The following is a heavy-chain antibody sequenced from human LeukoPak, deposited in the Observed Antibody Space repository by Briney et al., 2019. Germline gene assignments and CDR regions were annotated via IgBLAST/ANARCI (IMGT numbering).Heavy chain of an antibody. CDR3: AKDSYDSSGYYIQGLFDY. V-gene: IGHV3-23*01. Sequence: GGSLRLSCAASGFTFNSYAMSWVRQAPGQGLEWVSGISGSGGRTYYADSVKGRFTIPRDNSKNTLYLQMNNLRAEDTAVYYCAKDSYDSSGYYIQGLFDYWGQGTLVTVSS. CDR1: GFTFNSYA. J-gene: IGHJ4*02. CDR2: ISGSGGRT. D-gene: IGHD3-22*01.